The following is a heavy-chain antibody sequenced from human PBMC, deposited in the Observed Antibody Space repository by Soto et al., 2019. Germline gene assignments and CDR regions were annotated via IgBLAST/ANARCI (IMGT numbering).Heavy chain of an antibody. CDR2: ISSSGSTI. V-gene: IGHV3-48*03. CDR3: ARSPYYDSSGYAFDI. J-gene: IGHJ3*02. D-gene: IGHD3-22*01. CDR1: GFAFSSYE. Sequence: GGSLRLSCAASGFAFSSYEMNWVRQAPGKGLEWVSYISSSGSTIYYADSVKGRFTIPRDNAKNSLYLQMNSLRAEDTAVYYCARSPYYDSSGYAFDIWGQGTMVTVSS.